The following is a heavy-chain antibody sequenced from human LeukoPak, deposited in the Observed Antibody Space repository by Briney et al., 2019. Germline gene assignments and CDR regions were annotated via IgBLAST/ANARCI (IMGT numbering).Heavy chain of an antibody. V-gene: IGHV3-66*01. CDR2: IYSGGST. CDR3: ARDRGNDAFDI. Sequence: PRGSLRLSCAASGFIVSSNYMSWVRQAPGKGLEWVSVIYSGGSTYYADSVKGRFTISRDNSKNTLYLQMNSLRAEDTAVYYCARDRGNDAFDIWGQGTTVTVSS. CDR1: GFIVSSNY. D-gene: IGHD4-23*01. J-gene: IGHJ3*02.